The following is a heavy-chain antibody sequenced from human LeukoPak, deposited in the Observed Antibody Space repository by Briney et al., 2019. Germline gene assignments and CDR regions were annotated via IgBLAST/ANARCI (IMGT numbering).Heavy chain of an antibody. V-gene: IGHV3-20*04. CDR1: GFTFDDYG. CDR2: INWNGGST. J-gene: IGHJ4*02. D-gene: IGHD3-22*01. Sequence: GGSLRLSCAASGFTFDDYGMSWVSQAPGKGLEWVSGINWNGGSTGYADSVKGRFTISRDNAKNSLYLQMNSLRAEDTALYYCARETYDSSGYYYSYFDYWGQGTLVTVSS. CDR3: ARETYDSSGYYYSYFDY.